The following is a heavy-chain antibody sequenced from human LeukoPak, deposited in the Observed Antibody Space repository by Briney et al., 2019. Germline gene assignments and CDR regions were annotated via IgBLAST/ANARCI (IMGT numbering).Heavy chain of an antibody. CDR2: INHSGST. CDR3: ARVGADGSGFLFDY. Sequence: SETLSLTCAVYGGSFSGYYWSWIRQPPGKGLEWIGEINHSGSTNYNPSLKSRVTISVDTSKNQFSLKLSSVTAADTAVYYCARVGADGSGFLFDYWGQGTLVTVSS. J-gene: IGHJ4*02. V-gene: IGHV4-34*01. CDR1: GGSFSGYY. D-gene: IGHD3-10*01.